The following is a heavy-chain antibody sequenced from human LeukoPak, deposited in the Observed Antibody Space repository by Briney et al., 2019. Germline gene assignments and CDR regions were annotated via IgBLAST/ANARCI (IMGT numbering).Heavy chain of an antibody. CDR2: IYYTGST. Sequence: SETLSLTCTVSGGSISTYYWSWIRQPPGKGLEWIGYIYYTGSTSYNPSLKSRVTISVDTSQNQFSLKLSSVTAADTAVYYCARDRALGSGKYYFDYWGQGTLVTVSA. J-gene: IGHJ4*02. V-gene: IGHV4-59*01. CDR1: GGSISTYY. D-gene: IGHD3-16*01. CDR3: ARDRALGSGKYYFDY.